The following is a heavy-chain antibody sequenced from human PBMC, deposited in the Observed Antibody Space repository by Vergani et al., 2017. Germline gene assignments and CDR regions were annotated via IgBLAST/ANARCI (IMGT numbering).Heavy chain of an antibody. CDR1: GGSISSHY. D-gene: IGHD4/OR15-4a*01. J-gene: IGHJ4*02. Sequence: QVQLQESGPGLVKPSETLSLTCTVSGGSISSHYWSWIRQPPGKGLEWIGYIYYSGSTNYNHSLKSRVTISVDTSKNQFSLKLSAVTAADTAVYYCARVHGAFLDYWGQGTLVTVSS. CDR2: IYYSGST. V-gene: IGHV4-59*11. CDR3: ARVHGAFLDY.